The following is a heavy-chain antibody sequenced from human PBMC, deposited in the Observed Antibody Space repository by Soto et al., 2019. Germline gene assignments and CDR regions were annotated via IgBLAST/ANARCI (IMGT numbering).Heavy chain of an antibody. CDR1: GGTFSSYA. CDR3: ARNLLRYFDWLLPNWFDP. CDR2: IIPIFGTA. J-gene: IGHJ5*02. D-gene: IGHD3-9*01. V-gene: IGHV1-69*06. Sequence: QVQLVQSGAEVKKPGSSVKVSCKASGGTFSSYAISWVRQAPGQGLEWMGGIIPIFGTANYAQKFQGRVTITADKSTSTAYMELSSLRSEDTAVYYCARNLLRYFDWLLPNWFDPWGQGTLVTVSS.